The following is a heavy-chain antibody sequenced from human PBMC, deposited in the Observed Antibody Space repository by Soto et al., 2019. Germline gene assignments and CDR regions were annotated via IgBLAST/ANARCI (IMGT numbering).Heavy chain of an antibody. CDR3: ARDPGYSYGYN. J-gene: IGHJ4*02. CDR1: GYTFTSYA. CDR2: INAGNGNT. D-gene: IGHD5-18*01. V-gene: IGHV1-3*01. Sequence: GASVKVSCKASGYTFTSYAMHWVRQAPGQRLEWMGGINAGNGNTKYSQKFQGRVTITRDTSASTAYMELSSLRSEDTAVYYCARDPGYSYGYNWGQGTLVTVSS.